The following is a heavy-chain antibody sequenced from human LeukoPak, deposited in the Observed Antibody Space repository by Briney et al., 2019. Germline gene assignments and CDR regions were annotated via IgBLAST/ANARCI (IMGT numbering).Heavy chain of an antibody. Sequence: GGSLRLSCSASGFTFSSYAMHWVRQAPGKGLEYVSAISSNGGSTYYADSVKGRFTISRDNSKSTLYLQMSSLRAEDTAVYYCVKDGGVGATARSYYYYGMDVWGQGTTVTVSS. V-gene: IGHV3-64D*06. CDR2: ISSNGGST. J-gene: IGHJ6*02. CDR3: VKDGGVGATARSYYYYGMDV. D-gene: IGHD1-26*01. CDR1: GFTFSSYA.